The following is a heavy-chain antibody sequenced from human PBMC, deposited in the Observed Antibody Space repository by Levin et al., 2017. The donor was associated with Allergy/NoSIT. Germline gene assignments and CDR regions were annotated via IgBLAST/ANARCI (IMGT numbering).Heavy chain of an antibody. CDR2: IYYSGST. V-gene: IGHV4-39*01. CDR1: GGSISSSSYY. CDR3: ARQGTVTPDEDAFDI. J-gene: IGHJ3*02. Sequence: SQTLSLTCTVSGGSISSSSYYWGWIRQPPGKGLEWIGSIYYSGSTYYNPSLKSRVTISVDTSKNQFSLKLSSVTAADTAVYYCARQGTVTPDEDAFDIWGQGTMVTVSS. D-gene: IGHD4-17*01.